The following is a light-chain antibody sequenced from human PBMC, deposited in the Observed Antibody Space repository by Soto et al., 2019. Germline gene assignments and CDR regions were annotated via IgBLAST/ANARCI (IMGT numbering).Light chain of an antibody. CDR2: AS. Sequence: DIQMTQFPSAMSASVGDRVTITCRASQDIRDYLAWFQDKPGNVPKRLIYASTLQSGVPSRFSGSGSGTEFTLTITGLQPEDFATYYCLHYHSYPRTFGRGTKVEIK. CDR1: QDIRDY. J-gene: IGKJ1*01. V-gene: IGKV1-17*03. CDR3: LHYHSYPRT.